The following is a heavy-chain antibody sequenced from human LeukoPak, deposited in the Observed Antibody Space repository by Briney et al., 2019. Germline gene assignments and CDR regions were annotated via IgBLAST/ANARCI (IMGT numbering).Heavy chain of an antibody. D-gene: IGHD2-15*01. CDR2: IYYSGST. J-gene: IGHJ5*02. Sequence: PSETLSLTCTVPGGSISSYYWSWIPQPPRKGLEWIGYIYYSGSTNYNPSLKSRVTISVDTSKNQFSLKLSSVTAADTAVYYCARTGYCSGGSCYPGWFDPWGQGTLVTVSS. V-gene: IGHV4-59*08. CDR1: GGSISSYY. CDR3: ARTGYCSGGSCYPGWFDP.